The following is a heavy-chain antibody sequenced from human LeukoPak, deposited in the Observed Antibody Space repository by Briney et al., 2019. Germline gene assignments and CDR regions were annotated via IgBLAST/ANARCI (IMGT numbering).Heavy chain of an antibody. CDR2: ISGSGGST. V-gene: IGHV3-23*01. J-gene: IGHJ4*02. CDR3: AKDAVGAPGLYYFDY. D-gene: IGHD1-26*01. Sequence: SLRLSCAASGLTFSSYAMSWVRQAPGKGLEWVSAISGSGGSTYYADSVKGRFTISRENSKNTVYMQMNSLRAEDTAVYYCAKDAVGAPGLYYFDYWGQGTLVTVSS. CDR1: GLTFSSYA.